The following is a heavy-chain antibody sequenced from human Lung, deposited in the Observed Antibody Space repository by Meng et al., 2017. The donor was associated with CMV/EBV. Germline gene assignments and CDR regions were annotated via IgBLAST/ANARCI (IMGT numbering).Heavy chain of an antibody. Sequence: TCPVTGGSISGRPGWNWVRQPPGKGLEWIGEIWHGGNTNYNVTLKSRVTLSIDKSNNQFSLKLNSVTAADTAVYFCARGELALGFDSWGQGILVTVSS. D-gene: IGHD1-7*01. V-gene: IGHV4-4*01. J-gene: IGHJ4*02. CDR2: IWHGGNT. CDR1: GGSISGRPG. CDR3: ARGELALGFDS.